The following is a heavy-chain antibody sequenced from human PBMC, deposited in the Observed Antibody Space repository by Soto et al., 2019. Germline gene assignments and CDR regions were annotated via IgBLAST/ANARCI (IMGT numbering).Heavy chain of an antibody. CDR3: ARSRGPRYCSGGSCYWFDP. Sequence: EVQLLESGGGLVQPGGSLRLSCAASGFTFSSYAMSWVRQAPGKGLEWVSAISGSGGSTYYADSVKGRFTISRDNSKNTLYLQMNSLRAEDTAVYYCARSRGPRYCSGGSCYWFDPWGQGTLVTVSS. J-gene: IGHJ5*02. D-gene: IGHD2-15*01. CDR1: GFTFSSYA. CDR2: ISGSGGST. V-gene: IGHV3-23*01.